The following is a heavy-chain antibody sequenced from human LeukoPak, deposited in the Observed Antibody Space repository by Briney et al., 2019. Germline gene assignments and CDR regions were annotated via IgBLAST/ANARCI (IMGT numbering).Heavy chain of an antibody. D-gene: IGHD2-2*01. CDR3: ARVVPAAPSQGFDP. CDR2: VSGSGGST. CDR1: GFTFSSYA. V-gene: IGHV3-23*01. Sequence: GGSLRLSCAASGFTFSSYAMSWVRQAPGKGLEWVSAVSGSGGSTYYADSVKGRFTISRDNSKNTLYLQMNSLRAEDTAVYYCARVVPAAPSQGFDPWGQGTLVTVST. J-gene: IGHJ5*02.